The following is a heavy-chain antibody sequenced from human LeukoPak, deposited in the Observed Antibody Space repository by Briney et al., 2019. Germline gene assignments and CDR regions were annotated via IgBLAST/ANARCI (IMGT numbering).Heavy chain of an antibody. Sequence: SVTVSCKASGYSFTIYGICRVREAPGQGLEWMGGISAYNGNTNYAQKHQGRVTITTDAYTSTVYMVLSNVRADDSCPHGCARDQDGVGGYWGQGTLVTVSS. J-gene: IGHJ4*02. CDR3: ARDQDGVGGY. CDR2: ISAYNGNT. D-gene: IGHD2-8*01. V-gene: IGHV1-18*01. CDR1: GYSFTIYG.